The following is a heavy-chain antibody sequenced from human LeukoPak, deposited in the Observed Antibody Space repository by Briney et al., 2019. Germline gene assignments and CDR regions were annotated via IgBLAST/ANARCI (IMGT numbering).Heavy chain of an antibody. Sequence: ASVKVSCKASGYTLTDSYMHWVRQAPGQGLEWLAWINPNSGDTNYAQKFQGRVTVTSDTSISTAYMELSGLTSDDTAVYFCAREEQYRNYLDHWGQGTLVTVPS. D-gene: IGHD1/OR15-1a*01. J-gene: IGHJ4*02. V-gene: IGHV1-2*02. CDR2: INPNSGDT. CDR1: GYTLTDSY. CDR3: AREEQYRNYLDH.